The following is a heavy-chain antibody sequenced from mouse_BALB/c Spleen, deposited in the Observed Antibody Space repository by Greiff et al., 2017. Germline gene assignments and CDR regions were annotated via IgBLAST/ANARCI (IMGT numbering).Heavy chain of an antibody. CDR3: TRSDYRYPWFAY. D-gene: IGHD2-14*01. J-gene: IGHJ3*01. CDR1: GYTFTSYW. Sequence: VQLQQPGAELVRPGASVKLSCKASGYTFTSYWINWVKQRPGQGLEWIGNIYPSDSYTNYNQKFKDKATLTVDKSSSTAYMQLSSPTSEDSAVYYCTRSDYRYPWFAYWGQGTLVTVSA. V-gene: IGHV1-69*02. CDR2: IYPSDSYT.